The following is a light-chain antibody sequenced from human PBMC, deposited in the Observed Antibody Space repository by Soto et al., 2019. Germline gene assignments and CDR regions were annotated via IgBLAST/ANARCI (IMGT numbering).Light chain of an antibody. J-gene: IGLJ2*01. CDR1: SGSIASNY. CDR3: QSFDGSTVV. CDR2: EDN. Sequence: NFMLTQPLSVSESPGKTVTISCTRSSGSIASNYVQWYLQRPGGVPTIVIFEDNRRPSGVPDRFSGSIDSSSNSASLTISGLKTEDEADYYCQSFDGSTVVFGGGTKLT. V-gene: IGLV6-57*04.